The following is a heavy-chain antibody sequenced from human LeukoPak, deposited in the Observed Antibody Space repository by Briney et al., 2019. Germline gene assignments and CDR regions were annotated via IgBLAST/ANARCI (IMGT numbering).Heavy chain of an antibody. Sequence: GASVKVSCKASGHTFTSSYMHWGRQSPGQGLEWMGIINPSGGSTSYAQKFQGRVTMTRDTSTSTVYMELSNLRSEDTAVYYCAREPTYGSRFFDYWGQGTLVTVSS. J-gene: IGHJ4*02. D-gene: IGHD6-13*01. CDR1: GHTFTSSY. CDR3: AREPTYGSRFFDY. V-gene: IGHV1-46*01. CDR2: INPSGGST.